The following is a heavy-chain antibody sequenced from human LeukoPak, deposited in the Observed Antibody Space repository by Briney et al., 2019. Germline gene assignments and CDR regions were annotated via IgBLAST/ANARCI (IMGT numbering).Heavy chain of an antibody. J-gene: IGHJ4*02. CDR1: GGSVSSGSYY. Sequence: SETLSPTCTVSGGSVSSGSYYWSWIRQPPGKGLEWIGYIYYSGSTNYNPSLKSRVTISVDTSKNQFSLKLSSVTAADTAVYYCARFQQRGYSGYVLDYWGQGTLVTVSS. V-gene: IGHV4-61*01. CDR2: IYYSGST. D-gene: IGHD5-12*01. CDR3: ARFQQRGYSGYVLDY.